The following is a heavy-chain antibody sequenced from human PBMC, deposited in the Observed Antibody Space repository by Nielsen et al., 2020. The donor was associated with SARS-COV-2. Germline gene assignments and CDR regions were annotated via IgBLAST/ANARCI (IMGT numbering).Heavy chain of an antibody. CDR3: ARVAMYAIGWYYFDY. Sequence: GESLKISCTASEINVNNNYMSWVRQAPGKGLEWVSTLFSGGATHNADSVRDRFTISRDNSKNTVYLQMNNLRVEETAVYYCARVAMYAIGWYYFDYWGQGSLVTVSS. CDR1: EINVNNNY. CDR2: LFSGGAT. J-gene: IGHJ4*02. D-gene: IGHD6-19*01. V-gene: IGHV3-66*01.